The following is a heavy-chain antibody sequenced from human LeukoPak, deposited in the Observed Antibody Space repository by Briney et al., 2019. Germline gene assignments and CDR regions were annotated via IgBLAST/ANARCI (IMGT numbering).Heavy chain of an antibody. Sequence: PSETLSLTCTVSGGSISSYYWSWIRQPPGKGLDWIGNIYYSGSTNYNPSLKSRVTISVDTSKNQFSLNLNSVTAADTAVYYCARMSIAVAGPRDYNWFDPRGQGTLVTVSS. V-gene: IGHV4-59*01. CDR1: GGSISSYY. CDR2: IYYSGST. D-gene: IGHD6-19*01. J-gene: IGHJ5*02. CDR3: ARMSIAVAGPRDYNWFDP.